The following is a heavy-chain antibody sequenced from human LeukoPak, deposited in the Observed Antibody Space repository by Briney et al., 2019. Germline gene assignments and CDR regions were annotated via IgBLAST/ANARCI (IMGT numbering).Heavy chain of an antibody. V-gene: IGHV3-53*01. D-gene: IGHD3-16*01. J-gene: IGHJ4*02. CDR2: IYSGGST. CDR3: ARYNLVGGGYFDY. CDR1: GFTVSSNY. Sequence: GGSLRLSSAASGFTVSSNYMSWVRQAPGKGLEWVSVIYSGGSTYYADSVKGRFTISRDNSKNTLYLQMNSLRAEDTAVYYCARYNLVGGGYFDYWGQGTLVTVSS.